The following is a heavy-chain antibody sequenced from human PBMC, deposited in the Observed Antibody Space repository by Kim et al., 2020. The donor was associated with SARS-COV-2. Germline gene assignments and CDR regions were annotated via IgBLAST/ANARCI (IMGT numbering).Heavy chain of an antibody. J-gene: IGHJ6*02. CDR3: ARLAQYSSGFCGMDV. V-gene: IGHV5-51*01. D-gene: IGHD6-19*01. Sequence: PSLQGQVTISADKSISTAYLQWSSLKASDTAMYYCARLAQYSSGFCGMDVWGQGTTVTVSS.